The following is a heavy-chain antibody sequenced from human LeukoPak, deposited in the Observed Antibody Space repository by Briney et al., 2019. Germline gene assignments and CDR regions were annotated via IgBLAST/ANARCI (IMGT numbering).Heavy chain of an antibody. CDR1: GYTFTGYY. D-gene: IGHD1-26*01. CDR2: INPKSGGT. J-gene: IGHJ3*02. CDR3: ARVAHSGSYPGDAFDI. Sequence: GASVKVSCKASGYTFTGYYMHWVRQAPGQGLEWMGWINPKSGGTNYAQKLQGRVTMTRDTSISTAYMELSRLRSDDTAVYYCARVAHSGSYPGDAFDIWGQGTMVTVSS. V-gene: IGHV1-2*02.